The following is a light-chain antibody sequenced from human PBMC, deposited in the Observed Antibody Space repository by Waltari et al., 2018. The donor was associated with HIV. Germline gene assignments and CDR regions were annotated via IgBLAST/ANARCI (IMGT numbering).Light chain of an antibody. J-gene: IGLJ2*01. CDR1: KLGDTY. V-gene: IGLV3-1*01. Sequence: SYELTQPPSVSVSPGQTASITCSGDKLGDTYACWYQQKPGQSPVLVIYQDTKRPSGIPERFSGSNSGNTATLTISGTQGMDEADYYCQAWDSSTVVFGGGTKLTVL. CDR3: QAWDSSTVV. CDR2: QDT.